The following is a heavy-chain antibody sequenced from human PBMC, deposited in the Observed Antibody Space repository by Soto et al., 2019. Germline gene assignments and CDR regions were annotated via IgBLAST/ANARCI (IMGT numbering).Heavy chain of an antibody. D-gene: IGHD2-2*01. CDR3: ARDSGYCSSTSCYVDY. J-gene: IGHJ4*02. V-gene: IGHV1-69*08. CDR1: GGTFSSYT. CDR2: IIPILGIA. Sequence: QVQLVQSGAEVKKPGSSVKVSCKASGGTFSSYTISWVRQAPGQGLEWMGRIIPILGIANYAQKFQGRVTITADKSPSTAYLELSSLRSEDTAMYYCARDSGYCSSTSCYVDYWGQGTLVTVSS.